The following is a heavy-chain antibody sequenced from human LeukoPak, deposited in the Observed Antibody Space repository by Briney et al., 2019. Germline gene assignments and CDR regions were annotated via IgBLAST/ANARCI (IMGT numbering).Heavy chain of an antibody. V-gene: IGHV4-39*01. J-gene: IGHJ4*02. CDR1: GGSISSSSYY. CDR3: ARHRESLYYYDSSGYGAYYFDY. CDR2: IYYSGST. Sequence: PSETLSLTCTVSGGSISSSSYYWGWIRQPPGKGLEWIGSIYYSGSTYYNPSLKSRVTISVDTSKNQFSLKLSSVTAADTAVYYCARHRESLYYYDSSGYGAYYFDYWGQGTLVTVSS. D-gene: IGHD3-22*01.